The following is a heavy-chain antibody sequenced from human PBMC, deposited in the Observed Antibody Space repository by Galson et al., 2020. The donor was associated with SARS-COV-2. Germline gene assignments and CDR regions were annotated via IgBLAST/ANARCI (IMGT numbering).Heavy chain of an antibody. CDR2: ITDSGTT. D-gene: IGHD3-10*01. CDR3: ARGAGPVNSMRGVIVGFDS. Sequence: ASETLSLTCSISSGSFPGGVYYWSWLRQHSGKGLEWIGSITDSGTTTYNSSLKSRLIISADTSKNEFSLDLTSVTAADTAMYYCARGAGPVNSMRGVIVGFDSWSQGTLVTVAS. V-gene: IGHV4-31*03. CDR1: SGSFPGGVYY. J-gene: IGHJ4*02.